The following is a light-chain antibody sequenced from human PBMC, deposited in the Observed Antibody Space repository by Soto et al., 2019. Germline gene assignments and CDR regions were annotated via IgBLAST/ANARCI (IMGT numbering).Light chain of an antibody. J-gene: IGLJ1*01. V-gene: IGLV2-14*01. Sequence: QSALTQPASVSGSPGQAITISCTGTSSDVGGYNYVSWYQQHPGKVPKHMIYEVSNRPSGVVNRFSGSKSGNTASLTISGLQAEDEADYYCSSFTSSSTQVFGTGTKLTVL. CDR3: SSFTSSSTQV. CDR1: SSDVGGYNY. CDR2: EVS.